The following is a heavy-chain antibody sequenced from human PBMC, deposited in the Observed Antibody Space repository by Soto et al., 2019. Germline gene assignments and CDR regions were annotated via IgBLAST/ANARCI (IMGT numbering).Heavy chain of an antibody. D-gene: IGHD3-16*01. Sequence: EVKLVESGGGLVQHGGSLRLSCAASGFSFSDYYMDWVRQVPGKGLEWVGRSRNKANSYNPEYAPSVKDRFSISRDNSKDTMYMQMNSLKTDDTAVYYCARDTGGRYDYWGQGALVTVSS. V-gene: IGHV3-72*01. CDR2: SRNKANSYNP. CDR3: ARDTGGRYDY. CDR1: GFSFSDYY. J-gene: IGHJ4*02.